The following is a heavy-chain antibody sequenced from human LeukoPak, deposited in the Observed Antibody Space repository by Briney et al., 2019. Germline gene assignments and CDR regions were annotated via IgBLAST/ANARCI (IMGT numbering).Heavy chain of an antibody. CDR3: ARKHRNWNYVWFDP. D-gene: IGHD1-7*01. V-gene: IGHV4-38-2*02. Sequence: PSETLSLTCTVSGYSISSGYYWGWIRQPPGKGLEWIGSIYHSGSTYYNPSLKSRVTISVDTSKNQFSLKLSSVTAADTAVYYCARKHRNWNYVWFDPWGQGTLVTVSS. CDR1: GYSISSGYY. J-gene: IGHJ5*02. CDR2: IYHSGST.